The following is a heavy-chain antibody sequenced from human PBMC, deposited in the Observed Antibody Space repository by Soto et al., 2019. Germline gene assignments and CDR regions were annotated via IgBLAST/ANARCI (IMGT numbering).Heavy chain of an antibody. CDR2: IFHIGHT. J-gene: IGHJ6*02. Sequence: QVQLQESGPGLVKPSGTLSLTCVVSGGSITSSHWWSWVRQTPGKGLEWIGEIFHIGHTNYSPSLKGRVTISLDQSTHQSSLKMTSMPAADTAVFYCARREYGMDGWGLGTTGSVS. V-gene: IGHV4-4*02. CDR1: GGSITSSHW. CDR3: ARREYGMDG.